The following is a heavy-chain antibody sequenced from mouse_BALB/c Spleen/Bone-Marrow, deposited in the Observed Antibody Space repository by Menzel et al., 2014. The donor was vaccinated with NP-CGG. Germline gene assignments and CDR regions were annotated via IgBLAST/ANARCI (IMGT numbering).Heavy chain of an antibody. CDR1: GYTFTSYD. D-gene: IGHD3-2*01. CDR2: IYPGDGST. Sequence: QVHVKQSGPELVKPGALVKISCKASGYTFTSYDINWVKQRPGQGLEWIGWIYPGDGSTKYNEKFKGKATLTADKSSSTAYMQLSSLTSENSAVHFCARSGDSSGYGFAYWGQGTLVTVSA. CDR3: ARSGDSSGYGFAY. J-gene: IGHJ3*01. V-gene: IGHV1S56*01.